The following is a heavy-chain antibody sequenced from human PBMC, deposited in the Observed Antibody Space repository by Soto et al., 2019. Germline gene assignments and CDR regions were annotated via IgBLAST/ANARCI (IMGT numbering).Heavy chain of an antibody. J-gene: IGHJ3*01. D-gene: IGHD3-16*01. V-gene: IGHV4-39*01. Sequence: SETLSLTCTVSGDSISTTNYYWGWIRQPPGKGLEWISAISYSGITYYNPSLKSRVTTSVGASKNQFSLRLTSVTAADTAVYYCATYMCYASAWCPGAFELWGQGTMVTVSS. CDR2: ISYSGIT. CDR3: ATYMCYASAWCPGAFEL. CDR1: GDSISTTNYY.